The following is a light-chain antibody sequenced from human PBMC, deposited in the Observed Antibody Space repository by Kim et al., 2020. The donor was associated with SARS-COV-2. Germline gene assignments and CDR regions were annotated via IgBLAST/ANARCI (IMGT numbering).Light chain of an antibody. CDR1: SSDVGDYNY. CDR3: TSYTSSNTLV. Sequence: QSALTQPASVSGSPGQSITISCTGTSSDVGDYNYVSWYQQHPGNAPKLIIYDVSNRPSGVSDRFSGSKSGNTASLTISGLQADDEAYYYCTSYTSSNTLVFGTGTQLTVL. V-gene: IGLV2-14*03. J-gene: IGLJ1*01. CDR2: DVS.